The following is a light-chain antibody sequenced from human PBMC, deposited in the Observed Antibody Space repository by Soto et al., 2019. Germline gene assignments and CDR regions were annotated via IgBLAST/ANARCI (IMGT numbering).Light chain of an antibody. CDR2: GSS. J-gene: IGKJ2*01. CDR1: QSVSNKY. CDR3: QQYGSSPPYT. V-gene: IGKV3-20*01. Sequence: EVVLTQSPGTLSLSPGERATLSCRASQSVSNKYLAWYQQKPGQAPRLRIFGSSDRATGIPDRFSGSGSGTDFTLTISRLEPEDFAVYYCQQYGSSPPYTFGQGKKLEIK.